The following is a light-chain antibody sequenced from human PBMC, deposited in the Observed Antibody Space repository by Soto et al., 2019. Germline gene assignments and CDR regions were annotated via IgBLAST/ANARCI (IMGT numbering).Light chain of an antibody. J-gene: IGKJ2*01. CDR1: QDISNY. CDR3: QQYDNLPSYT. Sequence: DIQMTQSPSSLSASVGDRVTITCQASQDISNYLNWSQQKPGQAPKLLIYAASNLETGVPSRFSGSGSGTDFTFTISSLQPEDIATYYGQQYDNLPSYTFGQGTKLEIK. V-gene: IGKV1-33*01. CDR2: AAS.